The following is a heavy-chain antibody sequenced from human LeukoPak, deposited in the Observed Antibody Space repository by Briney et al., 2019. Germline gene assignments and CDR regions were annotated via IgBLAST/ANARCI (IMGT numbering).Heavy chain of an antibody. J-gene: IGHJ4*02. CDR2: IWYDGSNK. D-gene: IGHD6-19*01. CDR3: ASTSGWYEPIDY. V-gene: IGHV3-33*01. Sequence: GGSLRLSCAASGFTFSSYGMHWVRQAPGKGLECVAVIWYDGSNKYYADSVKGRFTISRDNSKNTLYLQMNSLRAEDTAVYYCASTSGWYEPIDYWGQGTLVTVSS. CDR1: GFTFSSYG.